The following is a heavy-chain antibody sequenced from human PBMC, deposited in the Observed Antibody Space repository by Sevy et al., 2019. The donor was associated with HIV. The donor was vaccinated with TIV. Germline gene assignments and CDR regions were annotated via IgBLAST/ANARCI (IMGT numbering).Heavy chain of an antibody. CDR2: ISSHSSYI. D-gene: IGHD3-10*01. Sequence: GGSLRPSCAASGFTFNYYFMNWVRQAPGKGLEWVSYISSHSSYIHYADSVKGRFTISSDNATNSLFLQMDSLRADDTAVYYCARGDYYGSLYYFDYWGQGALVTVSS. V-gene: IGHV3-21*01. CDR1: GFTFNYYF. J-gene: IGHJ4*02. CDR3: ARGDYYGSLYYFDY.